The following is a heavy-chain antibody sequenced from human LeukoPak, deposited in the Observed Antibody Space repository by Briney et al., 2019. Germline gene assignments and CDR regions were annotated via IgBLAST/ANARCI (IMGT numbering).Heavy chain of an antibody. CDR1: GFTFSSYA. J-gene: IGHJ6*02. V-gene: IGHV3-30*14. Sequence: PGRSLRLSCAASGFTFSSYAMHWVRQAPGKGLEWVAVISYDGSGKYYADSVKGRFTISRDNSKNTLYLQMNSLRAEDTAVYYCARDIHYYYYGMDVWGQGTTVTVSS. CDR2: ISYDGSGK. CDR3: ARDIHYYYYGMDV.